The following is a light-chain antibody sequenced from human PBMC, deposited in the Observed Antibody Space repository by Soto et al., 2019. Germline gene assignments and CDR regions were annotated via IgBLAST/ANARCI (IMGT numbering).Light chain of an antibody. CDR2: GAS. J-gene: IGKJ1*01. CDR1: QSVSSNY. CDR3: QQYGSSGT. Sequence: IVLTQSPGALSLSPGRRATFSCRASQSVSSNYLAWYQQKPGQAPRLLVYGASNRATGIPDRFSGSGSGTDFTLTISRLEPEDFAVYYCQQYGSSGTFGQGTKVDIK. V-gene: IGKV3-20*01.